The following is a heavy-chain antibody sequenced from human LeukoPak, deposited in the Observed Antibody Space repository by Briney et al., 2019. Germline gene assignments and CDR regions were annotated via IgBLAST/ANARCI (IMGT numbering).Heavy chain of an antibody. CDR3: ARGRGYSSSWFTGGYYFDY. D-gene: IGHD6-13*01. J-gene: IGHJ4*02. CDR1: GGSFSGYY. CDR2: INHSGST. V-gene: IGHV4-34*01. Sequence: PSETLSLTCAVYGGSFSGYYWSWIRQPPGKGLEWIGEINHSGSTNYNPSLKSRVTISVDTSKNQFSLKLSSVTAADTAVYYGARGRGYSSSWFTGGYYFDYWGQGTLVTVSS.